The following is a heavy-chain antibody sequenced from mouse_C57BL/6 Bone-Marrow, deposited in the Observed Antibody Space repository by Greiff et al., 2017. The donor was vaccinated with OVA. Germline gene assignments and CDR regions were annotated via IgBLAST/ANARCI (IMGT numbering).Heavy chain of an antibody. Sequence: QVQLKESGAELARPGASVKLSCKASGYTFTSYGISWVKQRTGQGLEWIGEIYPRSGNTYYNEKFKGKATLTADKSSSTAYMELRSLTSEDSAVYFCASRATVLKDYWGQGTTLTVSS. V-gene: IGHV1-81*01. CDR1: GYTFTSYG. CDR3: ASRATVLKDY. J-gene: IGHJ2*01. CDR2: IYPRSGNT. D-gene: IGHD1-1*01.